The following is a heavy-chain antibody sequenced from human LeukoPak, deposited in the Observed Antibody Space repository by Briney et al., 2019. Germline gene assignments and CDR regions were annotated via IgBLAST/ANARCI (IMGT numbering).Heavy chain of an antibody. Sequence: GASVKVSCKASGGTFSSYAISWVRQAPGQGLEWMGGINPIFGTANYAQKFQGRVTITADESTSTAYMELSSLRSEDTAVYYCATYDSSGYYSLGYYFDYWGQGTLVTVSS. CDR3: ATYDSSGYYSLGYYFDY. CDR1: GGTFSSYA. D-gene: IGHD3-22*01. J-gene: IGHJ4*02. CDR2: INPIFGTA. V-gene: IGHV1-69*13.